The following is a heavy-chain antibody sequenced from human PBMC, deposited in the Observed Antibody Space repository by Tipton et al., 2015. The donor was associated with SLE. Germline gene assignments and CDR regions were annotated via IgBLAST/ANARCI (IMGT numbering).Heavy chain of an antibody. CDR1: DGSISSYD. Sequence: TLSLTCTVSDGSISSYDWSWIRQPPGKGLEWIGYVSHSGTTNYNPSLKSRVTTSVDTSKNQFSLKLSSVTAADTAVYYCARGSYSYGLDYWGQGTLVTVSS. CDR3: ARGSYSYGLDY. D-gene: IGHD5-18*01. V-gene: IGHV4-59*08. CDR2: VSHSGTT. J-gene: IGHJ4*02.